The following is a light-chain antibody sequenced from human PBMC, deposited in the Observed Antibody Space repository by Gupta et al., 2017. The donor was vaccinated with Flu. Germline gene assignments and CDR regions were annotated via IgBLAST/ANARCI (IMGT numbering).Light chain of an antibody. CDR2: AAS. CDR1: KGISNY. Sequence: EIQISQSPSSLAASVGDRVTITCRASKGISNYLAWFQQKPGKAPKYLIYAASRVKSGVPSTFSGSCSGTDFTLAITSRQPEDSANYYYQHENSSPLTFGGGTKVDI. V-gene: IGKV1-16*01. CDR3: QHENSSPLT. J-gene: IGKJ4*01.